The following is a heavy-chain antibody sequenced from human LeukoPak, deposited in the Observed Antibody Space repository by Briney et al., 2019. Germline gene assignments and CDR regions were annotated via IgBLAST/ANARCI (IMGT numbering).Heavy chain of an antibody. J-gene: IGHJ4*02. D-gene: IGHD3-22*01. V-gene: IGHV3-48*01. CDR2: ISSSSSTI. CDR1: GFTFSRYW. Sequence: GGSLRLSCAASGFTFSRYWMHWVRQAPGKGLEWVSYISSSSSTIYYADSVKGRFTISRDNAKNSLFLQMNSLRAEDTAVYYCAREVHYYDSSGFYCRYFDFWGQGTLVTVSS. CDR3: AREVHYYDSSGFYCRYFDF.